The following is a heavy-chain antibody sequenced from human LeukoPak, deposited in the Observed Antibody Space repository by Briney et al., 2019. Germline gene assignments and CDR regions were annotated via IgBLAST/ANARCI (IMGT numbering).Heavy chain of an antibody. J-gene: IGHJ4*02. D-gene: IGHD3-22*01. V-gene: IGHV4-59*08. CDR3: ASRAFYDTSGLDF. CDR1: GGSIRNYY. Sequence: SETLSFPCSVSGGSIRNYYWTWLRQPPGKGLEWIGHVSNSGITKYNPSLKSRVTISIDTSQKHFSLNLGSVSAPDTAVYDSASRAFYDTSGLDFWGQGSLVTVSS. CDR2: VSNSGIT.